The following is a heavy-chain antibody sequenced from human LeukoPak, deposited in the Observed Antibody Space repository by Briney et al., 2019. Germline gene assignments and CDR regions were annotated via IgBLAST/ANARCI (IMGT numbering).Heavy chain of an antibody. Sequence: GGSLRPSYEGSGFTFSDYWMGWVRQAPGKGLEWVANINPAGRDTYYVDSVKGRFTISRDNVKKSTFLQMNSLRAEDTAVYYCAKDGIAGADNSHFDNWGQGTLVTVSS. V-gene: IGHV3-7*03. CDR3: AKDGIAGADNSHFDN. D-gene: IGHD4-23*01. J-gene: IGHJ4*02. CDR2: INPAGRDT. CDR1: GFTFSDYW.